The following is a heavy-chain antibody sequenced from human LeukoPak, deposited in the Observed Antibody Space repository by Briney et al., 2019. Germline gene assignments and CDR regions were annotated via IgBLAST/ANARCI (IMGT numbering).Heavy chain of an antibody. V-gene: IGHV4-34*01. J-gene: IGHJ4*02. D-gene: IGHD3-16*02. Sequence: KASETLSLTCAVYGGSFSGYYWSWIRQPPGKGLEWIGEINHNGSTNYNPSLKSRVTISVDTSKNQFSLKLSSVTAADTAVYYCARGYDYVWGSYRYYPGYYYFDYWGQGTLVTVSS. CDR2: INHNGST. CDR1: GGSFSGYY. CDR3: ARGYDYVWGSYRYYPGYYYFDY.